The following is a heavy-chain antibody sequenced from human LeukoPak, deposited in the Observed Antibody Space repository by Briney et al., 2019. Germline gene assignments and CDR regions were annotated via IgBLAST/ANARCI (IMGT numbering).Heavy chain of an antibody. D-gene: IGHD5/OR15-5a*01. Sequence: GGSLRLSCAASGFTFSSYAMSCVRQAPGKGLEWVSAISGSGGSTYYADSVKGRFTISRDNARSSLYLQLNSLRAEDTAVYYCAREVSLSLWGQGTTVTVSS. CDR3: AREVSLSL. V-gene: IGHV3-23*01. J-gene: IGHJ6*02. CDR2: ISGSGGST. CDR1: GFTFSSYA.